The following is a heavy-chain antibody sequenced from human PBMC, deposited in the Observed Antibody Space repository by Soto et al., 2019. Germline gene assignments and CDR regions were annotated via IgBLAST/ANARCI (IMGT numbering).Heavy chain of an antibody. Sequence: QVTQVQSGAEVKKPGASVKVSCKASGYTFTSYGISWVRQDPGQGLEWMGWISAYNGNTNYAQKLQGRVTMTTDTPTSTNYMELRSLRSDETTVYYCARDRRIRRLGELLSDYWGQGTLVTVSS. CDR2: ISAYNGNT. J-gene: IGHJ4*02. CDR3: ARDRRIRRLGELLSDY. CDR1: GYTFTSYG. V-gene: IGHV1-18*01. D-gene: IGHD3-10*01.